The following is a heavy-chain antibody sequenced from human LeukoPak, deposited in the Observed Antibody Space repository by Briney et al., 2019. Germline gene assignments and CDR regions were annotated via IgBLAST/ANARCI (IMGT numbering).Heavy chain of an antibody. J-gene: IGHJ6*02. CDR1: GFPFRSFS. CDR2: ISSNGGST. D-gene: IGHD2-21*01. V-gene: IGHV3-64*01. Sequence: GGSLRLSCVASGFPFRSFSMNWVRQAPGKGLEYVSAISSNGGSTYYANSVKGRFTISRDNSKNTLYLQMGSLRAEDMAVYYCARDPFMCGGDCYYYGMDVWGQRATVTVSS. CDR3: ARDPFMCGGDCYYYGMDV.